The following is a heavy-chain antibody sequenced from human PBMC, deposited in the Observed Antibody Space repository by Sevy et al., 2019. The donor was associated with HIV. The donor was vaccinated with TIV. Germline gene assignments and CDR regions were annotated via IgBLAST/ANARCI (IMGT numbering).Heavy chain of an antibody. CDR1: GFTFSSYS. CDR3: ARDMPSPRSNSVVQRANRVFDY. J-gene: IGHJ4*02. V-gene: IGHV3-21*01. Sequence: GGSLRLSCAASGFTFSSYSMNWVRQAPGKGLEWVSSISSSSSYIYYADSVKGRFTISRDNAKNSLYLQMNSLRAEDTAVYYCARDMPSPRSNSVVQRANRVFDYWGQGTLVTVSS. D-gene: IGHD1-20*01. CDR2: ISSSSSYI.